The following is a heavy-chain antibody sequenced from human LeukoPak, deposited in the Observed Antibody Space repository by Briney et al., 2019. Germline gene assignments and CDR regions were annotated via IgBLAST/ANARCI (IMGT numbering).Heavy chain of an antibody. J-gene: IGHJ4*02. CDR1: GYSFTNYW. CDR3: ARLGDSSGWPTDY. CDR2: IYPGDSDT. D-gene: IGHD6-19*01. Sequence: GESLKISCKGSGYSFTNYWIGRVRQMPGKGLEWMGIIYPGDSDTRYSPSFQGQVTISADKSISTAYLQWSSLKASDTAMYYCARLGDSSGWPTDYWGQGTLVTVSS. V-gene: IGHV5-51*01.